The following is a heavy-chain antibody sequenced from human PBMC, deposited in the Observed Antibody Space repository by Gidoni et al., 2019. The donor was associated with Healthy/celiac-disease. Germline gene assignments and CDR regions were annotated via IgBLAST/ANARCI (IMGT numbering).Heavy chain of an antibody. CDR2: LSRKGCST. Sequence: QLVLSGECMVPPGRPVRPSCAVSSFSFSSYPMHWVRRAPGEGLENGAGLSRKGCSTYYANTMKDGYTISRKDSKNTMYLQSGSQMAESMVGYYCARGLAYYDVGCGRDHYCYYYGMDVWGQGTTVTVSS. D-gene: IGHD3-3*01. CDR3: ARGLAYYDVGCGRDHYCYYYGMDV. CDR1: SFSFSSYP. V-gene: IGHV3-64*01. J-gene: IGHJ6*02.